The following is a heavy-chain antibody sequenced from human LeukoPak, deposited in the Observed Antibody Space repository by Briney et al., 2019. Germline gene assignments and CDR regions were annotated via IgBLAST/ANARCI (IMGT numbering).Heavy chain of an antibody. J-gene: IGHJ4*02. D-gene: IGHD3-22*01. CDR3: ARGKKYYYDSSGYLFDY. CDR2: ISHSGST. Sequence: SETLSLTCAVYGGSFSGYYWSWIRQPPGKGLEWIGEISHSGSTNYNPSLKSRVTISVDTSKNQFSLKLSSVTAADTAVYYCARGKKYYYDSSGYLFDYWGQGTLVTVSS. CDR1: GGSFSGYY. V-gene: IGHV4-34*01.